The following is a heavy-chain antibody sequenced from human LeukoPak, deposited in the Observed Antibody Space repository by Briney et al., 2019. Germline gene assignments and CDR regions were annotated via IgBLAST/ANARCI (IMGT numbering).Heavy chain of an antibody. J-gene: IGHJ4*02. CDR1: GGSISSYY. Sequence: SETLSLTCTVSGGSISSYYWSWIRQPPGKGLEWIGYIYYSGSTNYNPSLKSRVTISVDTSKNQFSLKLSSVTAADTAVYYCARSSAVVVPAARHFDYWGQGTLVTVSS. D-gene: IGHD2-2*01. CDR2: IYYSGST. CDR3: ARSSAVVVPAARHFDY. V-gene: IGHV4-59*01.